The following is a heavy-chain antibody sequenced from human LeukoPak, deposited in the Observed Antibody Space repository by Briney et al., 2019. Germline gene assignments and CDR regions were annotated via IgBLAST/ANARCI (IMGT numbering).Heavy chain of an antibody. CDR3: ASNKRAYYYDSSGYYRMKYYYYYYMDV. V-gene: IGHV3-23*01. Sequence: GGSLRLSCAASGFTFSSYAMSWVRQAPGKGLERVSAISGSGGSTYYADSVKGRFTISRDNSKNTLYLQMNSLRAEDTAVYYCASNKRAYYYDSSGYYRMKYYYYYYMDVWGKGTTVTVSS. J-gene: IGHJ6*03. D-gene: IGHD3-22*01. CDR1: GFTFSSYA. CDR2: ISGSGGST.